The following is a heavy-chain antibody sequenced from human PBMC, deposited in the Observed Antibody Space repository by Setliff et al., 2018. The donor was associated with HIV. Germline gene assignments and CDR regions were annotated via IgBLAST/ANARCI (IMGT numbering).Heavy chain of an antibody. CDR2: INPYSGGT. V-gene: IGHV1-2*02. Sequence: ASVKVSCKASGYTFTSLDINWVRQATGQGLEWMGWINPYSGGTNYAQNFHGRVTMTRDTSISTAYMELSRLRSDDTAVFYCARGPQSYVDVVPTIGRYYFDYWGQGTLVTVSS. CDR1: GYTFTSLD. J-gene: IGHJ4*02. CDR3: ARGPQSYVDVVPTIGRYYFDY. D-gene: IGHD5-12*01.